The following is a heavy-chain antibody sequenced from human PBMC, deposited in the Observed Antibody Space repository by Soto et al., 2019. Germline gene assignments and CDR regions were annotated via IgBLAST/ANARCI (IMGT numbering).Heavy chain of an antibody. J-gene: IGHJ4*02. D-gene: IGHD1-1*01. CDR1: VSSNS. CDR3: ARGPWNPYYFDY. V-gene: IGHV3-53*01. CDR2: IYKDDST. Sequence: VSSNSVTWVRQAPGKGLEWVSLIYKDDSTSYADSVKGRFTISRDNSKNMLYLQMNSLRAEDTAVYYCARGPWNPYYFDYWGQGTLVTVSS.